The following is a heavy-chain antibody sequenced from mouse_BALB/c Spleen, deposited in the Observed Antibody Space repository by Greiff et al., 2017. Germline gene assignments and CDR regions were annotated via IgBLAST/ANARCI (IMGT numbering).Heavy chain of an antibody. D-gene: IGHD6-5*01. CDR2: ISSGGST. Sequence: EVQRVESGGGLVKPGGSLKLSCAASGFTFSSYAMSWVRQTPEKRLEWVASISSGGSTYYPDSVKGRSTISRDNARNILYLQMSSLRSEDTAMYYCARGAMRGYFDVWGAGTTVTVSS. CDR3: ARGAMRGYFDV. CDR1: GFTFSSYA. J-gene: IGHJ1*01. V-gene: IGHV5-6-5*01.